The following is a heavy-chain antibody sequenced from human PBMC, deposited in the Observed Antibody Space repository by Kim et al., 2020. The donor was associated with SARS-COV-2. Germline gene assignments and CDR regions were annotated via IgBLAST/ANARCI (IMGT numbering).Heavy chain of an antibody. D-gene: IGHD3-22*01. CDR2: IYYSGST. Sequence: SETLSLTCTVSGGSISSSSYYWGWIRQPPGKGLEWIGSIYYSGSTYYNPSLKSRVTISVDTSKNQFSLKLSSVTAADTAVYYCARAMDIYDSIPGAFDIWGQGTMVTVSS. CDR1: GGSISSSSYY. J-gene: IGHJ3*02. CDR3: ARAMDIYDSIPGAFDI. V-gene: IGHV4-39*07.